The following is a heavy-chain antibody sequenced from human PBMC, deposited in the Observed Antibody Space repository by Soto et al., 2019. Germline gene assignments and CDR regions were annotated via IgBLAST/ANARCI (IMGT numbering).Heavy chain of an antibody. J-gene: IGHJ4*02. CDR3: ARARGFSYGSRFDS. CDR1: GFTFSTAA. V-gene: IGHV3-30-3*01. D-gene: IGHD5-18*01. Sequence: QVHLVESGGGVVQPGRSLRLSFAASGFTFSTAAMHWVRQAPGKGLEGVALISSDGSIKYYAGFVKGRFTISRDSSKNAVFLQMNSLTADDTAVYFFARARGFSYGSRFDSWGQGTLVTVSA. CDR2: ISSDGSIK.